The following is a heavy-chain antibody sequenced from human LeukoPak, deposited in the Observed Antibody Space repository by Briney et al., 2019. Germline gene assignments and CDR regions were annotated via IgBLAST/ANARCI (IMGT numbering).Heavy chain of an antibody. CDR1: GGTFSSYA. V-gene: IGHV1-69*05. J-gene: IGHJ6*03. CDR3: ARGGTTVATWGYYYMDV. D-gene: IGHD4-11*01. CDR2: IIPIFGTA. Sequence: GASVKVSCKASGGTFSSYAISWVRQAPGQGLEWMGGIIPIFGTANYAQKFQGRVTITTDESTCTAYMELSSLRSEDTAVYYCARGGTTVATWGYYYMDVWGKGTTVTVSS.